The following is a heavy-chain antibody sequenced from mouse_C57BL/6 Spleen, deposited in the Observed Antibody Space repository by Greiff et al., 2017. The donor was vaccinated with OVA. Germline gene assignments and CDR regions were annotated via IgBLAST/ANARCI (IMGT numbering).Heavy chain of an antibody. V-gene: IGHV1-15*01. J-gene: IGHJ1*03. D-gene: IGHD1-1*01. CDR2: IDPETGGT. Sequence: QVQLQQSGAELVRPGASVTLSCKASGYTFTDYEMHWVKQTPVHGLEWIGAIDPETGGTAYNQKFKGKAILTADKSSSTAYMELRSLTSEDSAVYYCTKKGVISTGVATWYFDVWGTGTTVTVSS. CDR3: TKKGVISTGVATWYFDV. CDR1: GYTFTDYE.